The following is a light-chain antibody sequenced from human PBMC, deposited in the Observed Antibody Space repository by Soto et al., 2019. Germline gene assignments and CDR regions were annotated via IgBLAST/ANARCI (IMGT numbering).Light chain of an antibody. Sequence: DIVMTQSPDSLAVSLGERATINCKSSQSVLYSSDNKNYLAWFQQKSGQPPKLLIYWASTRESGVPDRFSGSGSGTDFTLTISSLQSEDVAVYYCQQYYSTSYTFGQGTKVEI. CDR1: QSVLYSSDNKNY. CDR3: QQYYSTSYT. CDR2: WAS. V-gene: IGKV4-1*01. J-gene: IGKJ2*01.